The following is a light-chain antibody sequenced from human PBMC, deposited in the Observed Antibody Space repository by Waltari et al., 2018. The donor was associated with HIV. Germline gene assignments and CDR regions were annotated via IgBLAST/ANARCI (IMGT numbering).Light chain of an antibody. CDR3: QQYYGPPLT. Sequence: DIEMTQSPDSLSLSLGERATLNFKSSQSVLYSTNNKNYLPCYQHKPGQPPKALIYYASTRISGVPDRFSGSASGTDFTLTITRLQAEDVAVYYCQQYYGPPLTFGQGTRLEIK. J-gene: IGKJ5*01. V-gene: IGKV4-1*01. CDR1: QSVLYSTNNKNY. CDR2: YAS.